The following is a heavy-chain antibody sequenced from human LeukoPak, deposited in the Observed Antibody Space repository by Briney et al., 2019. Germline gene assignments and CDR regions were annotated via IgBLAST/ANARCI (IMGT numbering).Heavy chain of an antibody. CDR3: ARDGVGIVVVPAEDWFDP. Sequence: ASVKVSCKASGYTFTGYYMHWVRHAPGQGLEWMGWINPNSGGTNYAQKFQGRVTMTRDTSISTAYMELSRLRSDDTAVYYCARDGVGIVVVPAEDWFDPWGQGTLVTVSS. CDR2: INPNSGGT. J-gene: IGHJ5*02. V-gene: IGHV1-2*02. CDR1: GYTFTGYY. D-gene: IGHD2-2*01.